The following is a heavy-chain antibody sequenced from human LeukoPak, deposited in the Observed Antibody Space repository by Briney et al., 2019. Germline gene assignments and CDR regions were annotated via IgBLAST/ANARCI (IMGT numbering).Heavy chain of an antibody. CDR1: GDTFTSYA. J-gene: IGHJ3*02. D-gene: IGHD1-26*01. Sequence: GASVKVSCKASGDTFTSYAMHWVRQAPGQGLEWMGGIIPIFGTANYAQKFQGRVTITADESTSTAYMELSSLRSEDTAVYYCARGNSGSYDPTAAFDISGQGTMVTVSS. CDR3: ARGNSGSYDPTAAFDI. V-gene: IGHV1-69*13. CDR2: IIPIFGTA.